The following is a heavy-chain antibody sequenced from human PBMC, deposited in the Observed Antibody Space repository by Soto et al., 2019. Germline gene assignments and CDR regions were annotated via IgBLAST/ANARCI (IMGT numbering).Heavy chain of an antibody. V-gene: IGHV3-30-3*01. CDR3: ARDKGYCSSKGCHYYYGMDV. Sequence: QVQLVESGGGVVQPGRSLRLSCAASGFTFSSYAMHWVRQAPGKGLEWVAVISYDGSNKYYADSVKGRFTSSRDNAKKTLYLQMNSLRAEDTTVYYCARDKGYCSSKGCHYYYGMDVWGQGTTVTVSS. D-gene: IGHD2-2*01. CDR2: ISYDGSNK. CDR1: GFTFSSYA. J-gene: IGHJ6*02.